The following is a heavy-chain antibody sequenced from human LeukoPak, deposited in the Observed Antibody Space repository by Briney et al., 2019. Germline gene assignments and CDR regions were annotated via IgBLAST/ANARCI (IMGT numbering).Heavy chain of an antibody. CDR3: ARDSDTAPFDP. CDR2: IIPILGIA. J-gene: IGHJ5*02. Sequence: SVKVSCKASGGTFSSYTISWVRQAPGQGLEWMGRIIPILGIANYAQKFRGRVTITADKSTSTAYMELSSLRSEDTAVYYCARDSDTAPFDPWGQGTLVTVSS. V-gene: IGHV1-69*04. CDR1: GGTFSSYT. D-gene: IGHD5-18*01.